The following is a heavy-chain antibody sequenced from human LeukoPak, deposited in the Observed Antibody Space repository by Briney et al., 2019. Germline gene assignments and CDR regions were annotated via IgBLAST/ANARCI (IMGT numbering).Heavy chain of an antibody. V-gene: IGHV3-21*01. Sequence: GGSLRLSCAASGFTFSSYSMNWVRQAPGKGLEWVSSISSSSYIYYADSVKGRFTISRDNAKKSLFLQMNSLRAEDTAVYYCARVPMVQGVNVDPCDYWGQGTLVTVSS. D-gene: IGHD3-10*01. CDR3: ARVPMVQGVNVDPCDY. J-gene: IGHJ4*02. CDR2: ISSSSYI. CDR1: GFTFSSYS.